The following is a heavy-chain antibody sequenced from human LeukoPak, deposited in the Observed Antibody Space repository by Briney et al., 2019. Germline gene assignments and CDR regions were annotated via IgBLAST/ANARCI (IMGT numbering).Heavy chain of an antibody. D-gene: IGHD3-22*01. J-gene: IGHJ4*02. Sequence: GGSLRLSCAASGFTLSNYNMNWVRQAPGKGLEWVSSISSSSSYIYYTDSVKGRFTISRDNAKNSLYLQMNSLRAEDTAVYYCAKGGRVVVVISDYWGQGTLVTVSS. V-gene: IGHV3-21*04. CDR1: GFTLSNYN. CDR2: ISSSSSYI. CDR3: AKGGRVVVVISDY.